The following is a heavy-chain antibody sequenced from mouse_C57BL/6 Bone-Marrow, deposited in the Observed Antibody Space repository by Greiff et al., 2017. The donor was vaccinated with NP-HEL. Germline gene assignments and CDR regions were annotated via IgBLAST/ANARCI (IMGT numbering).Heavy chain of an antibody. CDR1: GYTFTSYG. CDR2: IYPRSGNT. D-gene: IGHD2-5*01. J-gene: IGHJ3*01. CDR3: ARGYSNYVWFAY. Sequence: QVHVKQSGAELARPGASVKLSCKASGYTFTSYGISWVKQRTGQGLEWIGEIYPRSGNTYYNEKFKGKATLTADKSSSTAYMELRSLTSEDSAVYFCARGYSNYVWFAYWGQGTLVTVSA. V-gene: IGHV1-81*01.